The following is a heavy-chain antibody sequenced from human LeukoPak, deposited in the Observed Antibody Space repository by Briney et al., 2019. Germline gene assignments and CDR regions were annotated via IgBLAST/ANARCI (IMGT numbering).Heavy chain of an antibody. D-gene: IGHD3-9*01. CDR1: GFTFSDYY. J-gene: IGHJ4*02. CDR2: IKQDGSEK. V-gene: IGHV3-7*01. CDR3: ARERDDILTGGQYYFDY. Sequence: GGSLRLSCAASGFTFSDYYMSWVRQAPGKGLEWVANIKQDGSEKYYVDSVKGRFTISRDNAKNSLYLQMNSLRAEDTAVYYCARERDDILTGGQYYFDYWGQGTLVTVSS.